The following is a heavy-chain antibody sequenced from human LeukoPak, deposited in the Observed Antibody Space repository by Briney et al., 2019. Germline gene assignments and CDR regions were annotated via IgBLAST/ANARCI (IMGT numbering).Heavy chain of an antibody. CDR2: IYHSGST. Sequence: SQTLSLTCAVSGGSISSGGYSWSWIRQPPGKGLEWIGYIYHSGSTYYNPSLKSRVTISVDRSKNQFSLKLSSVTAADTAVYYCARVEMATIDAFDIWGQGTMVTVSS. CDR3: ARVEMATIDAFDI. CDR1: GGSISSGGYS. J-gene: IGHJ3*02. V-gene: IGHV4-30-2*01. D-gene: IGHD5-12*01.